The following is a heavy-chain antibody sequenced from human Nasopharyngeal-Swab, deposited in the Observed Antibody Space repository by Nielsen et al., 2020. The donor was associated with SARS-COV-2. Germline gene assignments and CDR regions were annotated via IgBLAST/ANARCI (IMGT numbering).Heavy chain of an antibody. J-gene: IGHJ6*02. V-gene: IGHV4-34*01. CDR3: ARESSGWYHDYYYGMGV. Sequence: WIRQPPGKGLEWIGEINHSGSTNYNPSLKSRVTISVDTSKNQFSLKLSSVTAADTAVYYCARESSGWYHDYYYGMGVWGQGTTVTVSS. CDR2: INHSGST. D-gene: IGHD6-19*01.